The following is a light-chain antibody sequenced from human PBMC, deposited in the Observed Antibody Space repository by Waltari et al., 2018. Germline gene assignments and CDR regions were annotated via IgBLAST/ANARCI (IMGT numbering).Light chain of an antibody. J-gene: IGLJ1*01. CDR2: EVS. CDR1: DSDVGPYHF. CDR3: SSYTTSSAPGV. V-gene: IGLV2-14*01. Sequence: QSALTQPASVSGSPGQSITISCSGTDSDVGPYHFLSWYQQHPSKAPPLIIYEVSNRPSGISNRFSASKSGNTASLTISGLQAEDEADYYCSSYTTSSAPGVFGTGTRVTVL.